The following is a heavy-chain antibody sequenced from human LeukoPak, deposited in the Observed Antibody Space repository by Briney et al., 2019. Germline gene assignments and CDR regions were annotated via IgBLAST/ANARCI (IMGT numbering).Heavy chain of an antibody. Sequence: PGGSLRLSCSASGFGFGDHGMSWVRQVPGKGLEWVSGINWSGGSTGYADPVRGRFTISRDNAKNSLYLQMDSLTAEDTALYYCARAPITSPFYFDHWGRGTLVTVSS. CDR2: INWSGGST. CDR1: GFGFGDHG. CDR3: ARAPITSPFYFDH. J-gene: IGHJ4*02. D-gene: IGHD2-2*01. V-gene: IGHV3-20*04.